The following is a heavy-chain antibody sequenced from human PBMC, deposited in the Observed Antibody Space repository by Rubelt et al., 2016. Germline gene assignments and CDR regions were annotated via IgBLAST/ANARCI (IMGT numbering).Heavy chain of an antibody. CDR1: GFTFSSYA. J-gene: IGHJ3*02. D-gene: IGHD6-19*01. CDR2: ISGSGSST. V-gene: IGHV3-23*04. CDR3: VRGGIQVAGIDAFDI. Sequence: EVQLVQSGGGLVQPGGSLRLSCAASGFTFSSYALTWVRQAPGKGLEWVSSISGSGSSTYYADSVKGRFTISRENAKNSLYLQMNSLRAGDTAVYYCVRGGIQVAGIDAFDIWGQGTMVTVSS.